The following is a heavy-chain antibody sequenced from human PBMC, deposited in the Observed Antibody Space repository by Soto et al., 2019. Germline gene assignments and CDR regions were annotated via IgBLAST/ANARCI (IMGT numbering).Heavy chain of an antibody. D-gene: IGHD1-1*01. V-gene: IGHV3-7*03. J-gene: IGHJ6*02. Sequence: GGSLRLSCAASGFTFSSSWMSWVRQAPGKGLEWVANIKQDGSDKYYVVSVKGRFTISRDNARNSLFLQMNSLRAEDTTVYYCARRQSGTTFYYYGMDVWGHGTTVTVSS. CDR2: IKQDGSDK. CDR1: GFTFSSSW. CDR3: ARRQSGTTFYYYGMDV.